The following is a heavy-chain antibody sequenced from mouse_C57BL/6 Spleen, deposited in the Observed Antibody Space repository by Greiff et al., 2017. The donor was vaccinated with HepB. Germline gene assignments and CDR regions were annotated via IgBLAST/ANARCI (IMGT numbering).Heavy chain of an antibody. D-gene: IGHD1-1*01. CDR3: ARLVTTVVPYYFDY. J-gene: IGHJ2*01. CDR1: GYTFTSYW. CDR2: IYPSDSET. V-gene: IGHV1-61*01. Sequence: QVQLQQPGAELVRPGSSVKLSCKASGYTFTSYWMDWVKQRPGQGLEWIGNIYPSDSETHYNQKFKDKATLTVDKSSSTGYMQLSSLTSEDSAVYYCARLVTTVVPYYFDYWGQGTTLTVSS.